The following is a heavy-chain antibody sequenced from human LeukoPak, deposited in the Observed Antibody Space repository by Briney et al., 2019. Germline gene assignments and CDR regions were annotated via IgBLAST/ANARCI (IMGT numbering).Heavy chain of an antibody. D-gene: IGHD2-8*01. Sequence: SETLSLTCTVSGSSITSTYYWAWFRHPPGKCLEWIATVFQLQTVRTFYNPSLESRVTMSLDTSQNQFSLNLTSVTAADTALYFCARVLHAPKFIDSWGQGTLVTVSS. J-gene: IGHJ4*02. V-gene: IGHV4-38-2*02. CDR2: VFQLQTVRT. CDR3: ARVLHAPKFIDS. CDR1: GSSITSTYY.